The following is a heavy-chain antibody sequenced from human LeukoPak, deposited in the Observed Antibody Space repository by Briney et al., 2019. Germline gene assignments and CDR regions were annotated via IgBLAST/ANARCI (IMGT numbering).Heavy chain of an antibody. V-gene: IGHV5-51*01. CDR3: ARPTYSSHDAFDI. D-gene: IGHD2-21*01. CDR2: VYPGDSDT. CDR1: GYSFTSYW. Sequence: GESLKISCKGSGYSFTSYWIGWVRQMPGKGMEWMGIVYPGDSDTRYSPSFQGQVTISADKSISTAYLQWSSLKASDTAMYYCARPTYSSHDAFDIWGQGTMVTVSS. J-gene: IGHJ3*02.